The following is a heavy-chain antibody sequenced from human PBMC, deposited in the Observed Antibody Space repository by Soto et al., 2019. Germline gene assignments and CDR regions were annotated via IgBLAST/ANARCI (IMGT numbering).Heavy chain of an antibody. D-gene: IGHD5-12*01. V-gene: IGHV2-26*01. J-gene: IGHJ4*02. CDR3: ARIERYSTYEYFDF. CDR2: VFSNDAK. CDR1: GFSLSHIRVG. Sequence: QVTLKESGPVLVKPTETLTLTCTVSGFSLSHIRVGVGWIRQTPGKALEWLAHVFSNDAKSYNPSLKGRLTISRDTFRSQVVLTMTNVDPVDTATYFCARIERYSTYEYFDFWGQGTLVTVSS.